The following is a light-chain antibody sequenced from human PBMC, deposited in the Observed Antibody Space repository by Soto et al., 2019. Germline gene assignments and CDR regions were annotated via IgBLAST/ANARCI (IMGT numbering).Light chain of an antibody. Sequence: EIVMTQSPATLSVSPGERATLSCRASQSFTSNLAWYQHKPAQAPRLLIHGASVRATGIPARFSGSGSGTEFSLTISSLQSEDFAVYYCHQYSEWPHTFGQGTTLEIK. CDR2: GAS. CDR1: QSFTSN. CDR3: HQYSEWPHT. V-gene: IGKV3D-15*01. J-gene: IGKJ2*01.